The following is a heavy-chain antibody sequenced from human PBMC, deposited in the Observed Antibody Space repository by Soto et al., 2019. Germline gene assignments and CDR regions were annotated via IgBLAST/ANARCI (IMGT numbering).Heavy chain of an antibody. Sequence: QVQLVQSGAEVKKPGSSVKVSCKASGGTFSSYTISWVRQAPGQGLEWMGRIIPILGIANYAQKFQGRVTITADKSTSTAYMELSSLRSEDTAVYYCAREGYSSSSPSLSGKIPVWFDPWGQGTLVTVSS. D-gene: IGHD6-6*01. CDR3: AREGYSSSSPSLSGKIPVWFDP. V-gene: IGHV1-69*08. J-gene: IGHJ5*02. CDR2: IIPILGIA. CDR1: GGTFSSYT.